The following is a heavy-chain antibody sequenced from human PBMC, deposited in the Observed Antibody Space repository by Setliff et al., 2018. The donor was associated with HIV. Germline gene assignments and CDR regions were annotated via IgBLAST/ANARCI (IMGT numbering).Heavy chain of an antibody. D-gene: IGHD5-12*01. CDR2: IHYSGST. Sequence: SLTCTVSGGSISSSTYYWGWIRQSPGKGLQWIGSIHYSGSTYYNPSLESRVTISVDTSENQFSLKLSSVTAGDTAVYYCARRGYDFLGYFQHWGHGTLVTVSS. J-gene: IGHJ1*01. V-gene: IGHV4-39*01. CDR3: ARRGYDFLGYFQH. CDR1: GGSISSSTYY.